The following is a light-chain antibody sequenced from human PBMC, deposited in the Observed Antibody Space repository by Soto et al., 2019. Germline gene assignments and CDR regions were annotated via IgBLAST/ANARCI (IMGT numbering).Light chain of an antibody. CDR2: DES. Sequence: EIVLTQSPANMSLSPGERATLSCRASQRASSYLACYQQKPGQAHRLLIYDESNMATGVPARFSGSGSGTDFTLTIRGLDPEDFAVYYCQQRSNWPPGGTFGQATQLEI. CDR3: QQRSNWPPGGT. V-gene: IGKV3-11*01. J-gene: IGKJ2*01. CDR1: QRASSY.